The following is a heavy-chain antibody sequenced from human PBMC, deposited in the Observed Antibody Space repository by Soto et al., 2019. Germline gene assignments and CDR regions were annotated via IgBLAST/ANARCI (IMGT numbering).Heavy chain of an antibody. CDR3: ARDVILWFGEHLVDY. V-gene: IGHV1-3*01. Sequence: GASVKVSCKASGYTFTSYAMYWVRQAPGQRLEWMGWINAGNGNTKYSQKFQGRVTITRDTSASTAYMELSSLRSEDTAVYYCARDVILWFGEHLVDYWGQGTLVTVSS. CDR2: INAGNGNT. J-gene: IGHJ4*02. CDR1: GYTFTSYA. D-gene: IGHD3-10*01.